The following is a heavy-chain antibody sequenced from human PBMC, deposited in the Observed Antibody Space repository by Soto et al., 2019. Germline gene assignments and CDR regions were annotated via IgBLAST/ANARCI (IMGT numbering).Heavy chain of an antibody. D-gene: IGHD3-22*01. V-gene: IGHV5-51*01. CDR1: GYSFTNYW. CDR2: IHPGDSDT. Sequence: GESLKISCQGSGYSFTNYWVGWVRQIPGRGLEWMGIIHPGDSDTRYSPSFQGQVTISADKSISTAYLQWSSLKASDTAMYYCARHRTPVVVDAFDIWGQGTMVTVSS. J-gene: IGHJ3*02. CDR3: ARHRTPVVVDAFDI.